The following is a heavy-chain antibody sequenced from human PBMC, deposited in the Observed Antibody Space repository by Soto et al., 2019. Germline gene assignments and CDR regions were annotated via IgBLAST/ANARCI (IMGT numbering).Heavy chain of an antibody. CDR3: VRDTQVLRYLGGVSPYYYGMDV. CDR2: ISGSGDSA. CDR1: GFPFSHYA. D-gene: IGHD3-3*01. Sequence: LRLSCTASGFPFSHYAMNWVRQGPGTRLEWVADISGSGDSARYADSVRGRFTISRDNAKNTLYLQMNSLRAEDTAVYYCVRDTQVLRYLGGVSPYYYGMDVWGQGTTVTVSS. J-gene: IGHJ6*02. V-gene: IGHV3-23*01.